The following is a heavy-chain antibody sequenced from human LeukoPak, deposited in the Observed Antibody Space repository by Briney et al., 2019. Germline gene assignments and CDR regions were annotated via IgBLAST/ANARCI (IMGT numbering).Heavy chain of an antibody. CDR2: IWDDGSNK. V-gene: IGHV3-33*06. Sequence: GRSLRLSCAASGFTFSSYGMHWVRQAPGKGLEWVAVIWDDGSNKYYADSVKGRFTISRDNSKNTLFLQMNSLRAEDTAVYYCAKAPEGGQQLVPIYWGQGTLVTVSS. CDR3: AKAPEGGQQLVPIY. CDR1: GFTFSSYG. D-gene: IGHD6-6*01. J-gene: IGHJ4*02.